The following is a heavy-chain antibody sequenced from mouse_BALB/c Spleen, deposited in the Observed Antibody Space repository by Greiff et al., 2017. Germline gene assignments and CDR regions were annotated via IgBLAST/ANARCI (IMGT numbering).Heavy chain of an antibody. CDR3: AREYGNPYYFDY. Sequence: QVQLQQSGAELVRPGASVKMSCKASGYTFTSYWMHWVKQRPGQGLEWIGYINPSTGYTEYNQKFKDKATLTADKSSSTAYMQLSSLTSEDSAVYYCAREYGNPYYFDYWGQGTTLTVSS. V-gene: IGHV1-4*01. J-gene: IGHJ2*01. CDR2: INPSTGYT. CDR1: GYTFTSYW. D-gene: IGHD2-10*02.